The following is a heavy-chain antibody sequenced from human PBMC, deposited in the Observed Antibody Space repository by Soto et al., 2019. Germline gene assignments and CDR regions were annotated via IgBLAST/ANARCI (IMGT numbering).Heavy chain of an antibody. J-gene: IGHJ4*02. CDR3: ARGSHYYDSSGYYFDY. D-gene: IGHD3-22*01. CDR2: ISAYNGNT. Sequence: ASVKVSXKASGYTFTSYGISWVRQAPGQGLEWMGWISAYNGNTNYAQKLQGRVTMTTDTSTSTAYMELRSLRSDDTAVYYCARGSHYYDSSGYYFDYWGQGSLVTVSS. V-gene: IGHV1-18*01. CDR1: GYTFTSYG.